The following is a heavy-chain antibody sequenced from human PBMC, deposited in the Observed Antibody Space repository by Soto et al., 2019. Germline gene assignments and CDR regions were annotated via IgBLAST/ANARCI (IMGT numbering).Heavy chain of an antibody. CDR3: ARDGSGWYYFDY. D-gene: IGHD3-10*01. CDR1: GFSFRTYG. V-gene: IGHV3-48*02. CDR2: ITASSSTT. Sequence: GGSLRLCCAASGFSFRTYGMNWVRQAPGKGLEWISYITASSSTTYYADSVKGRFSISRDNAQNSLCLQMNSLRDEDTAVYFCARDGSGWYYFDYWGQGTLVTVSS. J-gene: IGHJ4*02.